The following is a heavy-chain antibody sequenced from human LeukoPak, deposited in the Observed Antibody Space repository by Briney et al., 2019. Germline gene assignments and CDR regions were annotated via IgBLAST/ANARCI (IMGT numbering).Heavy chain of an antibody. V-gene: IGHV1-69*13. CDR3: ARALNPYGSGSYYSPPSSY. Sequence: ASVKVSCKASGRTFSSYAISWVRQAPGQGLEWMGGIIPIFGTANYAQKFQGRVTITADESTSTAYMELSSLRSEDTAVYYCARALNPYGSGSYYSPPSSYWGQGTLVTVSS. D-gene: IGHD3-10*01. CDR1: GRTFSSYA. CDR2: IIPIFGTA. J-gene: IGHJ4*02.